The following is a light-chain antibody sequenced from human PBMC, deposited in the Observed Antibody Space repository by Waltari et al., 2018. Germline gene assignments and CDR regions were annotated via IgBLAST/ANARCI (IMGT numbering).Light chain of an antibody. CDR3: QQYNRWPPLT. Sequence: EIVMTQSPATLSVSPGERVTLSCKASQSIDNNLAWYQQKPGQAPRLLIYGASTRATGVPARFSGSGSGTEFTLTISSLQSEDCAVFYCQQYNRWPPLTFGGGTKVEI. CDR2: GAS. CDR1: QSIDNN. J-gene: IGKJ4*01. V-gene: IGKV3-15*01.